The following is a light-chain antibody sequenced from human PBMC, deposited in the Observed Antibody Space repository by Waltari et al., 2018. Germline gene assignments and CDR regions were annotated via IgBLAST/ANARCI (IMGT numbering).Light chain of an antibody. V-gene: IGLV2-14*01. Sequence: QSALTQPAPVSGAPGQSITISCTGTSSDVGGYNYVSWYQQHPGKAPKLRIYEVSNRQPVVSTRFSGSKSSNTASLPIFGLQAEDEADYYCSSYTSSSTRLFGGGTKLPGL. CDR1: SSDVGGYNY. CDR2: EVS. J-gene: IGLJ2*01. CDR3: SSYTSSSTRL.